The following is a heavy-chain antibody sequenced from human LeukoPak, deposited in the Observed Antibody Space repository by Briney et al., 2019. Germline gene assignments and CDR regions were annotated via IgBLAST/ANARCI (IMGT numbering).Heavy chain of an antibody. CDR1: GYTFTSYG. Sequence: GASVKVSCKASGYTFTSYGISWVRQAPGQGLEWMGWISAYNGNTNYAQKLQGRVTITADKSTSTAYMELSSLRSEDTAVYYCAVVPGWFDPWGQGTLVTVSS. J-gene: IGHJ5*02. D-gene: IGHD2-15*01. V-gene: IGHV1-18*01. CDR3: AVVPGWFDP. CDR2: ISAYNGNT.